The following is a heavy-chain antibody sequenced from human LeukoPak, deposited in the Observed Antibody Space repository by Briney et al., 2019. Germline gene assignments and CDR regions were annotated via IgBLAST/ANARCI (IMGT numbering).Heavy chain of an antibody. CDR1: GYSFNDYG. J-gene: IGHJ4*02. CDR3: ARVADYGSGSHLFDY. CDR2: ISAHNYNT. Sequence: ASVKVSCKASGYSFNDYGITWVRQAPGQGLEWMGWISAHNYNTKYAQRFQGRVTMTADTSTTTAYMELRSLRSDDTAVYYCARVADYGSGSHLFDYWGQGTLVAVSS. D-gene: IGHD3-10*01. V-gene: IGHV1-18*01.